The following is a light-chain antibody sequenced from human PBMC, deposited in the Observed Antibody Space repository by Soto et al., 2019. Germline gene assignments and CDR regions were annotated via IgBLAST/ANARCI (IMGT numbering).Light chain of an antibody. Sequence: QSALTQPASVSGSPGQSITISCTGTSRDVGSYNYVSWYQQYPGKAPKLMIYEVSNRPSGVSNRFSGSKSGNTASLTISGLQGEDEADYYCSSYTSSSTLVFGTGTKLTVL. V-gene: IGLV2-14*01. CDR3: SSYTSSSTLV. CDR2: EVS. J-gene: IGLJ1*01. CDR1: SRDVGSYNY.